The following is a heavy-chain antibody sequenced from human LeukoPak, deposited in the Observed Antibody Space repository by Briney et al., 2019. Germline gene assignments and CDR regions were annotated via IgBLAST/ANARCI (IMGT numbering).Heavy chain of an antibody. CDR2: IYHSGST. CDR3: ARGGELSWGSYRDLDY. Sequence: SETLSLTCTVSGYSISSGYYWGWIRQPPGKGLEWIGSIYHSGSTYYNPSLKSRVTISVDTSKNQFSLKLSSVTAADTAVYYCARGGELSWGSYRDLDYWGQGTLVTVSS. D-gene: IGHD3-16*02. J-gene: IGHJ4*02. CDR1: GYSISSGYY. V-gene: IGHV4-38-2*02.